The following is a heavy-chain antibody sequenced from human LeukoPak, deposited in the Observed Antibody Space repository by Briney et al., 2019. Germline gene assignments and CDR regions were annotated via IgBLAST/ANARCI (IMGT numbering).Heavy chain of an antibody. V-gene: IGHV3-23*01. J-gene: IGHJ4*02. Sequence: GGSLRLSCAASGFTFSSYAMSWVRQAPGKGLEWVSAITGSGGTYYADSVKGRFTVSRDNAKNSLYLQMNSLRAEDTAVYYCARDRGYSYGPFDYWGQGTLVTVSS. CDR3: ARDRGYSYGPFDY. CDR2: ITGSGGT. D-gene: IGHD5-18*01. CDR1: GFTFSSYA.